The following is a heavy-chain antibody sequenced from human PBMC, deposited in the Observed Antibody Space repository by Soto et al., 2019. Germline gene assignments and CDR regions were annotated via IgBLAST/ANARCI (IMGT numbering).Heavy chain of an antibody. D-gene: IGHD2-15*01. J-gene: IGHJ6*02. Sequence: GESLKISCKGSGYSFSTYWIAWVRQMPGKGPEWMGIIYPGDSDTRYSPSFQGQVTISADKSISSAYLQWSSLKASDTAIYYCARPAGSHYYYYGMDVWGQGTTVTVSS. CDR1: GYSFSTYW. V-gene: IGHV5-51*01. CDR3: ARPAGSHYYYYGMDV. CDR2: IYPGDSDT.